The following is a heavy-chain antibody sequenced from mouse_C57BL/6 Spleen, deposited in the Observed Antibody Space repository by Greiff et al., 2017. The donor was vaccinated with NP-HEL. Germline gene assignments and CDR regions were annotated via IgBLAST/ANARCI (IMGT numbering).Heavy chain of an antibody. Sequence: QVQLQQPGTELVKPGASVKLSCKASGYTFTSYWMHWVKQRPGQGLEWIGNINPSNGGTNYNEKFKSKATLTVDKSSSTAYMQLSSLTSEDSAVYYCAREESYCKYYWYFDVWGTGTTVTVSS. CDR1: GYTFTSYW. D-gene: IGHD5-1-1*01. V-gene: IGHV1-53*01. CDR2: INPSNGGT. CDR3: AREESYCKYYWYFDV. J-gene: IGHJ1*03.